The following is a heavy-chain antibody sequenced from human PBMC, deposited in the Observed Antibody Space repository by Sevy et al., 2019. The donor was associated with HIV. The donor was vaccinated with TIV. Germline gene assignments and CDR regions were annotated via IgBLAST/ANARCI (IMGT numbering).Heavy chain of an antibody. V-gene: IGHV3-7*01. CDR1: GFTFSSYW. Sequence: GGSLRLSCAASGFTFSSYWMSWVRQAPGKGLEWVANIKQDGSEKYYVDSVKGRFTISRDNAKNSRYLQMKSLRAEDTAVYYCARDRRITMVRGVITSGWFDPWGQGTLVTVSS. CDR2: IKQDGSEK. D-gene: IGHD3-10*01. CDR3: ARDRRITMVRGVITSGWFDP. J-gene: IGHJ5*02.